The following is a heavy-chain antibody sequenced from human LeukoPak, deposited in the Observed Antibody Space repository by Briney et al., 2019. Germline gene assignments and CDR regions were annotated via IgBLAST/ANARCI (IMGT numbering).Heavy chain of an antibody. CDR3: ARLPITMIVVVTPYFDY. J-gene: IGHJ4*02. D-gene: IGHD3-22*01. V-gene: IGHV1-8*03. Sequence: ASVKVSCKASGYTFTSYDINWVRQATGQGLEWMGWMNPNSGNTGYAQKFQGRVTITRNTSISTAYMELSSLRSEDTAVYYCARLPITMIVVVTPYFDYWGQGTLVTVSS. CDR1: GYTFTSYD. CDR2: MNPNSGNT.